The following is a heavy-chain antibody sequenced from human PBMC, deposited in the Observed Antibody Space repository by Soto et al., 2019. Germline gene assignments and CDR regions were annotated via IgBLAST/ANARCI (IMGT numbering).Heavy chain of an antibody. CDR2: ISYDGSIK. D-gene: IGHD6-13*01. J-gene: IGHJ4*02. CDR3: AKPLYSSSWYGGD. V-gene: IGHV3-30*18. CDR1: GFTFSSYG. Sequence: ESGGGVVQPGRSLRLSCAPSGFTFSSYGMHWVRQAPGKGLEWLSFISYDGSIKYYADSVKGRFTISRDNSTNTLYLQMNSLRAEDTAVYYCAKPLYSSSWYGGDWGQGALVTVSS.